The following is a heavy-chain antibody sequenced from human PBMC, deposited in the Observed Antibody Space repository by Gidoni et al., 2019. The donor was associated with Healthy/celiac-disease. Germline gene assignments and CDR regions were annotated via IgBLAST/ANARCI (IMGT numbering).Heavy chain of an antibody. D-gene: IGHD1-1*01. J-gene: IGHJ4*02. V-gene: IGHV3-9*01. CDR1: GFTFDDYA. CDR3: AKYNWNDGGFDY. CDR2: ISWNSCSI. Sequence: EVQLVESGGGLVQPGRSLRLSCAASGFTFDDYAMHWVRQAPGKGLEWVSGISWNSCSIGYADSVKGRFTISRDNAKNSLYLQMNSLRAEDTALYYCAKYNWNDGGFDYWGQGTLVTVSS.